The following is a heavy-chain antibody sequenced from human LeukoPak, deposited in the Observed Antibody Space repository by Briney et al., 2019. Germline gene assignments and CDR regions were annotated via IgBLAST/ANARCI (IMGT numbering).Heavy chain of an antibody. CDR1: GGSISSSSYY. Sequence: SETLSLTCTVSGGSISSSSYYWGWIRQPPGTGLEWIGSIYYSGSTYYNPSLKSRVTLSVDTSKNQFSLKLSSVTAADTAVYYCARHRCSGGSCYPMNWFDPWGQGTLVTVSS. D-gene: IGHD2-15*01. CDR3: ARHRCSGGSCYPMNWFDP. CDR2: IYYSGST. V-gene: IGHV4-39*01. J-gene: IGHJ5*02.